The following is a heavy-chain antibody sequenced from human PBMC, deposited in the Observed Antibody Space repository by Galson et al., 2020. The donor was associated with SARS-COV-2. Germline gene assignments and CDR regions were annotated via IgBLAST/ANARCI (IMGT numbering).Heavy chain of an antibody. V-gene: IGHV3-21*01. D-gene: IGHD1-26*01. CDR1: GFTFSSYS. Sequence: TGGSLRLSCAASGFTFSSYSMNWVRQAPGKGLEWVSSISSSSSYIYYADSVKGRFTISRDNAKNSLYLQMNSLRAEDTAVYYCARDSREWELLFPRRDYYYYGMDVWGQGTTVTVSS. CDR2: ISSSSSYI. CDR3: ARDSREWELLFPRRDYYYYGMDV. J-gene: IGHJ6*02.